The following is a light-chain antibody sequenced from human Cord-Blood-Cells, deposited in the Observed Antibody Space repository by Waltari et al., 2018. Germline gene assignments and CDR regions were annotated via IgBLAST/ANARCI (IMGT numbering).Light chain of an antibody. CDR2: DAS. V-gene: IGKV1-33*01. Sequence: DIQITQSPSSVSASVGDRVTITCQASQDISHYLNWYQQKPGKAPKLLIYDASNLETGVPSRFNGSGSGTDFTFTISSLQPEDIATYYCQQYDNLPLTFGGGTKVEIK. J-gene: IGKJ4*01. CDR3: QQYDNLPLT. CDR1: QDISHY.